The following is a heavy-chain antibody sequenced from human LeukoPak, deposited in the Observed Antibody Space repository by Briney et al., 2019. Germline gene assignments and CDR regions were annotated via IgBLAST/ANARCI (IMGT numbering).Heavy chain of an antibody. J-gene: IGHJ4*02. D-gene: IGHD3-22*01. CDR2: INHSGST. V-gene: IGHV4-34*01. CDR3: ARGRSSYYYDSSGYFGY. CDR1: GGSFSGYY. Sequence: PSETLSLXCAVYGGSFSGYYWSWIRQPPGKGLEWIGEINHSGSTNYNPSLKSRVTISVDTSKNQFSLKLSSVTAADTAVYYCARGRSSYYYDSSGYFGYWGQGTLVTVSS.